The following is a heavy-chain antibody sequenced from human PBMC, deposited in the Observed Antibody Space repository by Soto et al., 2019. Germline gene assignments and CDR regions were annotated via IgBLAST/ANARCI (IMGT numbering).Heavy chain of an antibody. CDR1: GFSLSTSGVG. CDR3: PLSPWFGELLPNWFDP. J-gene: IGHJ5*02. Sequence: SGPTLVNPTQTLTLTCTFSGFSLSTSGVGVGWIRQPPGKALEWLALIYWNDDKRYSPSLKSRLTITKDTSKNQVVLTMTNMDPVDTATYYCPLSPWFGELLPNWFDPWGQCTLVNVSS. CDR2: IYWNDDK. D-gene: IGHD3-10*01. V-gene: IGHV2-5*01.